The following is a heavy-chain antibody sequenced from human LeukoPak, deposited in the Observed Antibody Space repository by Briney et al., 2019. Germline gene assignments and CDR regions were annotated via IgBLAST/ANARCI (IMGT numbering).Heavy chain of an antibody. CDR3: ARPRYSSAPFDY. Sequence: SETLSLTCAVYGGSFSGYYWSWIRQPPGKGLEWIGEINHSGSTNYNPPLKSRVTMSVDTSKNQFSLKLSSVTAADTAVYYCARPRYSSAPFDYWGQGTLVTVSS. V-gene: IGHV4-34*01. J-gene: IGHJ4*02. CDR2: INHSGST. D-gene: IGHD6-19*01. CDR1: GGSFSGYY.